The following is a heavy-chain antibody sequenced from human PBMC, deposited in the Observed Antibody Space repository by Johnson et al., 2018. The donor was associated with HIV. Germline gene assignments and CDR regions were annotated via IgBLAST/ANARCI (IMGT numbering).Heavy chain of an antibody. CDR3: ARLPSGYNRDTFNI. CDR1: GFIFTNYA. CDR2: ISYDGSNK. D-gene: IGHD5-18*01. V-gene: IGHV3-30-3*01. Sequence: QVQLVKSGGGLVQPGGSLRLSCAASGFIFTNYAMDWVRQAPGKGLEWVAIISYDGSNKYYADSVKGRFTISRDNSKNILYLQMNSLRAEDTATYYCARLPSGYNRDTFNIWGQGTMVTVSS. J-gene: IGHJ3*02.